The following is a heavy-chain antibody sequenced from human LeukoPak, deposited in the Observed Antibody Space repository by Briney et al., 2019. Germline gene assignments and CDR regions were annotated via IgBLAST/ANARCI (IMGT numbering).Heavy chain of an antibody. J-gene: IGHJ1*01. Sequence: SETLSLTCTVSGGSISSYYWSWIRQPAGKGLEWIGRIYTSGSTNYNPSLKSRVTMSVDTFKNQFSLKLSSVTAADTAVYYCARDSYYDSSGYYYQPFQHWGQGTLFTVSS. D-gene: IGHD3-22*01. CDR2: IYTSGST. CDR1: GGSISSYY. V-gene: IGHV4-4*07. CDR3: ARDSYYDSSGYYYQPFQH.